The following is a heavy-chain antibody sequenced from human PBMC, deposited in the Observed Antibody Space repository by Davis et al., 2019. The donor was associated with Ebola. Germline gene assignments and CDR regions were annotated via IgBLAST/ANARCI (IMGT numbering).Heavy chain of an antibody. Sequence: PSETLSLTCTVSGGSISGSRNYWGWIRQPPGKGLEWIGSIYYTGTTFYNPSLKSRVAISLDKSKNQFSLKLSSLIVADTAVYYCATDVHGMVAVIGDGFDIWGQGTMVSVSS. CDR3: ATDVHGMVAVIGDGFDI. CDR1: GGSISGSRNY. V-gene: IGHV4-39*07. D-gene: IGHD2-15*01. CDR2: IYYTGTT. J-gene: IGHJ3*02.